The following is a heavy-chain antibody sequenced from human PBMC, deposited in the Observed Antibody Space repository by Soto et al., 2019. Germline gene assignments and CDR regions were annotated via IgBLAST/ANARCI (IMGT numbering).Heavy chain of an antibody. Sequence: QVQLVQSGAEVKKPGASVKVSCKASGYTFTSYGISWVRQAPGQGLEWMGWISAYNGNTNYAQKLQGRVTMTTDTSTSTSYMELTALRSDDTSVYYCARHQSSGCYFEAFEIWCQGTMLTVSS. CDR1: GYTFTSYG. CDR2: ISAYNGNT. J-gene: IGHJ3*02. CDR3: ARHQSSGCYFEAFEI. D-gene: IGHD6-19*01. V-gene: IGHV1-18*01.